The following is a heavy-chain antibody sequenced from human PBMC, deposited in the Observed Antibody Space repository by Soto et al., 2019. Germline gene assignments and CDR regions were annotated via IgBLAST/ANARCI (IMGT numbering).Heavy chain of an antibody. V-gene: IGHV4-31*03. CDR1: GGSISSGGYY. J-gene: IGHJ5*02. CDR3: AREQPGYWPTFDP. Sequence: SETLSLTCTVSGGSISSGGYYWSWIRQHPGKGLEWIGYIYYSGSTYYNPSLKSRVTISVDTSKNQFSLKLSSVTAADTAVYYCAREQPGYWPTFDPWGQGTLVT. CDR2: IYYSGST. D-gene: IGHD2-15*01.